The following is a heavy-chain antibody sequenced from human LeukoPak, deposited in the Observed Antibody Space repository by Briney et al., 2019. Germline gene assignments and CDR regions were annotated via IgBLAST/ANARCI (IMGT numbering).Heavy chain of an antibody. V-gene: IGHV5-10-1*01. CDR1: GYRFTSYW. Sequence: GESLRISCKGSGYRFTSYWISWERQMPGKGLEWMGRIDPSGSYTNYSPSFQGHVTISADKSISTAYLQWSSLKASDNAMYYCAQSRITGTTDWFDPWGQGTLVTVSS. J-gene: IGHJ5*02. D-gene: IGHD1-7*01. CDR2: IDPSGSYT. CDR3: AQSRITGTTDWFDP.